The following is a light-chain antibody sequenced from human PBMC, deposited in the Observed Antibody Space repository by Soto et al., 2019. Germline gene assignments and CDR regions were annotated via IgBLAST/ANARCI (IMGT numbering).Light chain of an antibody. Sequence: QSVLTQPPSASGSPGQSVTISCTGTSSDVGGYNYVSWYQQHPGKAPKLMIYEVSKRPSGVPDRFSGSKSGNTASLTVSGLQAEDDAYYYCSSYAGSNHLVFGGGTKLTVL. CDR2: EVS. CDR3: SSYAGSNHLV. CDR1: SSDVGGYNY. V-gene: IGLV2-8*01. J-gene: IGLJ2*01.